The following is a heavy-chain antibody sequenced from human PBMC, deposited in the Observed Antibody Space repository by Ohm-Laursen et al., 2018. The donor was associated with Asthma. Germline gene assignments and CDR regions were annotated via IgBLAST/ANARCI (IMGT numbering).Heavy chain of an antibody. V-gene: IGHV3-30*03. Sequence: SLRLSCAASGFTFGTYGMHWVRQAPGKGLEWVAVISYDGSKKYYADSVQGRFTISRDNSKNTLYLQMNTLRAEDTAVYYCARERGSVAIYFYFDYWGQGTLVTVSS. CDR2: ISYDGSKK. CDR1: GFTFGTYG. CDR3: ARERGSVAIYFYFDY. D-gene: IGHD3-10*01. J-gene: IGHJ4*02.